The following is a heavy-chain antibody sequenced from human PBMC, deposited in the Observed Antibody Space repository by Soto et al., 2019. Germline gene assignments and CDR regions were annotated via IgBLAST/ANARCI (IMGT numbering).Heavy chain of an antibody. D-gene: IGHD3-3*01. V-gene: IGHV4-4*02. CDR3: ARGGYDFWSDYSGYLSQSYGLDV. J-gene: IGHJ6*02. Sequence: PXATLSLTFAVSGAFISRSKWWSWFRQTPGKGLEWIGVIYYTGNTNYNPSLKSRVTISIDKSKNQFSLMMTSVTAADTAVYYCARGGYDFWSDYSGYLSQSYGLDVWGRGTTVTVSS. CDR1: GAFISRSKW. CDR2: IYYTGNT.